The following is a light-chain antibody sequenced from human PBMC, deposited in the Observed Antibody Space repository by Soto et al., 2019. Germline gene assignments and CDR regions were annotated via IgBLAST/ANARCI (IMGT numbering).Light chain of an antibody. V-gene: IGKV1-9*01. Sequence: DIQLTQSPSFLSASVGDRVTITCRASQGIGTYLVWYRQKAGKAPDLLIYAASTLQSGVPSRFSGSGSGTEFTLTISGLQPEDFATYYCQHLNSYYPEITFGQGTRLEIK. CDR2: AAS. CDR1: QGIGTY. J-gene: IGKJ5*01. CDR3: QHLNSYYPEIT.